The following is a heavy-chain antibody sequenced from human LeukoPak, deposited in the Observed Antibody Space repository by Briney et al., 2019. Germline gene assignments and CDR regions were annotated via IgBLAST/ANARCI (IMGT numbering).Heavy chain of an antibody. CDR1: GYTFSSYA. CDR2: ISAYNGNT. Sequence: ASVKVSCKASGYTFSSYAISWVRQAPGQGLEWMGWISAYNGNTNYAQKLQGRVTMTTDTSTSTAYMELRSLRSDDTAVYYCAREAYSYGFSDYYMDVWGKGTTVTVSS. J-gene: IGHJ6*03. D-gene: IGHD5-18*01. V-gene: IGHV1-18*01. CDR3: AREAYSYGFSDYYMDV.